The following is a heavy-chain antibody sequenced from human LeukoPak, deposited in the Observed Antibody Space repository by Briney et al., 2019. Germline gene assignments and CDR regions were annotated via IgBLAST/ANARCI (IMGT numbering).Heavy chain of an antibody. CDR1: GYTFTGYY. D-gene: IGHD5-24*01. CDR3: ARWGGGYNYWWFDP. V-gene: IGHV1-2*02. CDR2: INPNSGGT. Sequence: GASVKVSCKASGYTFTGYYMHWVRQAPGQGLEWMGWINPNSGGTNYAQKFQGRVTMTRDTSISTAYMELSRLRSDDTAVYYCARWGGGYNYWWFDPWGQGTLVTVSS. J-gene: IGHJ5*02.